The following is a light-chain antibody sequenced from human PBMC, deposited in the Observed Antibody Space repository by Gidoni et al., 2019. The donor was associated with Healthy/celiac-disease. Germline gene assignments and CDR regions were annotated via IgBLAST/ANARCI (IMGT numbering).Light chain of an antibody. Sequence: EIVLTQSPATLSLSPGERATLYFRASQSVSSYLAWYQQKPVQAPLLLIYDASNRSTGIPASFSGSGSGTDFTLTISSLAPEDFAVYYCQQRSNWPPLFTFGPGTKVDIK. CDR2: DAS. J-gene: IGKJ3*01. CDR1: QSVSSY. V-gene: IGKV3-11*01. CDR3: QQRSNWPPLFT.